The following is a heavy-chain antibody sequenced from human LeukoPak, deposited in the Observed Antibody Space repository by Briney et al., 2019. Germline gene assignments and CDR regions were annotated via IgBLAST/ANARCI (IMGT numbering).Heavy chain of an antibody. V-gene: IGHV1-18*01. CDR2: ISAYNGNT. J-gene: IGHJ4*02. Sequence: ASVKVSCKASGYTFTSYGISWVRQAPGQGLEWMGWISAYNGNTNYAQKLQGRVTMTTDTYTSTAYMELRSLRFEDTAVYYCARDYPMGGGKEGFDYWGQGTLVTVSS. CDR1: GYTFTSYG. D-gene: IGHD4-23*01. CDR3: ARDYPMGGGKEGFDY.